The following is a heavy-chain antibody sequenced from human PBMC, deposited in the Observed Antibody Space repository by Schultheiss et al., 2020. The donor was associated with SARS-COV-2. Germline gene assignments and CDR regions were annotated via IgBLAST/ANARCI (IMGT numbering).Heavy chain of an antibody. CDR1: GGSISSGGYY. CDR2: IYYSGST. V-gene: IGHV4-39*01. CDR3: ARRAGVVAATTDWFDP. D-gene: IGHD2-15*01. Sequence: SETLSLTCTVSGGSISSGGYYWSWIRQHPGKGLEWIGYIYYSGSTYYNPSPKSRVTISVDTSKNQFSLKLSSVTAADTAVYYCARRAGVVAATTDWFDPWGQGTLVTVSS. J-gene: IGHJ5*02.